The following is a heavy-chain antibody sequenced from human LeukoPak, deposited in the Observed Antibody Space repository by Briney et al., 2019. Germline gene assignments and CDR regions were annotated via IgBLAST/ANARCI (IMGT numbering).Heavy chain of an antibody. Sequence: GGSLRLSCAVSGFMFSQHTMSWVRQAPGKRLEWVSSISGSGDATRYADSVMGRFTISRDNAKNTLSLQMNSLRAEDTAVYYCAKSDCASDGCKLLNYWGQGTLVTASS. CDR3: AKSDCASDGCKLLNY. D-gene: IGHD3-10*01. CDR1: GFMFSQHT. V-gene: IGHV3-23*01. CDR2: ISGSGDAT. J-gene: IGHJ4*02.